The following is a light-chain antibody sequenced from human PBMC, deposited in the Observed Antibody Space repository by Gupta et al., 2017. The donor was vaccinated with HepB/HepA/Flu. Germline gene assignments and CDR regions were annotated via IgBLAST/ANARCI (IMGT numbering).Light chain of an antibody. CDR3: GGSDASMNGGV. CDR2: SNN. J-gene: IGLJ3*02. V-gene: IGLV1-44*01. Sequence: ALTQPPSASGTPGQRVTISCSGSSSDIGRNTLNWYLQHPGADPKHLIYSNNRRPSAVADRCFGGKTCANASPATSGVQSEEEADDYCGGSDASMNGGVFGGGTKLTVL. CDR1: SSDIGRNT.